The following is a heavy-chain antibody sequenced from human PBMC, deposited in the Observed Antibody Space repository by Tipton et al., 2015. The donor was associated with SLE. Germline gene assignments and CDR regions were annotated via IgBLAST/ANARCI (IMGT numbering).Heavy chain of an antibody. J-gene: IGHJ6*02. D-gene: IGHD6-13*01. CDR2: INHSGST. V-gene: IGHV4-34*01. CDR1: GGSFSGYY. CDR3: ASLVSGSSSSLYYYYGMDV. Sequence: TLSLTCAVYGGSFSGYYWSWIRQPPGKGLEWIGEINHSGSTNYNPSLKSRVTISVDTSKNQFSLKLSSVTAADTAVYYCASLVSGSSSSLYYYYGMDVWGQGTTVTVSS.